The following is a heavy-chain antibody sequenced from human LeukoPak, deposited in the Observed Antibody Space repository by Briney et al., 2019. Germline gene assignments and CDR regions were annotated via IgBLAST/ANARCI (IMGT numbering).Heavy chain of an antibody. Sequence: GGSLRLSCAASGFTFSSYWMHWVRHAPGKGLVWVSRINNDGSITTYADSVKGRFTISRDNAKNSLYLQMNSLRAEDTAVYYCARGHTNYGGYVYYYYGMDVWGQGTTVTVSS. CDR3: ARGHTNYGGYVYYYYGMDV. J-gene: IGHJ6*02. V-gene: IGHV3-74*01. D-gene: IGHD4-17*01. CDR2: INNDGSIT. CDR1: GFTFSSYW.